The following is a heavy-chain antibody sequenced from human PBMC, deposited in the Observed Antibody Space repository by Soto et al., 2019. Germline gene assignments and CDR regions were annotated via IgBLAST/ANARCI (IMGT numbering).Heavy chain of an antibody. CDR3: ASSEYSYALYYFDY. CDR1: GGSISSGGYY. J-gene: IGHJ4*02. V-gene: IGHV4-31*03. D-gene: IGHD5-18*01. Sequence: SETLSLTCTVSGGSISSGGYYWSWIRQHPGKGLEWIGYIYYSGSTYYNPSLKSRVTISVDTSKNQFSLKLSSVTAADTAVYYWASSEYSYALYYFDYWGQGTLVTVSS. CDR2: IYYSGST.